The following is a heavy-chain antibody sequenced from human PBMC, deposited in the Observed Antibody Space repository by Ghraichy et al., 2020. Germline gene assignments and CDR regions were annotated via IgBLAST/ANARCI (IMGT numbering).Heavy chain of an antibody. J-gene: IGHJ4*02. CDR2: IYHDGRT. V-gene: IGHV4-4*02. CDR3: AREGAYKRIK. D-gene: IGHD5-24*01. CDR1: GVSISSNW. Sequence: SETLSLTCAVSGVSISSNWWSWVRQPPGKGLEWIGEIYHDGRTNYSPSLKSRVTISVDKSNNQFSLRLSSVTAADTAVYYCAREGAYKRIKWGQGTLVTVSS.